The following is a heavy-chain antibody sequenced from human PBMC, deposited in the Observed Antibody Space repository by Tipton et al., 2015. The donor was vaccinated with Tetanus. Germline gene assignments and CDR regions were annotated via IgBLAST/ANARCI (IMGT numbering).Heavy chain of an antibody. CDR1: GGSISRYY. V-gene: IGHV4-59*01. Sequence: TLSLTCTISGGSISRYYWAWIRQTPGKGLEWIGYIDYNGSTKYNPSLRSRVTLSLDTSKNQISMRLTSVTAVDTAVYYCAREDYFDISAFDIWGQGTMVTVSS. D-gene: IGHD2/OR15-2a*01. CDR3: AREDYFDISAFDI. CDR2: IDYNGST. J-gene: IGHJ3*02.